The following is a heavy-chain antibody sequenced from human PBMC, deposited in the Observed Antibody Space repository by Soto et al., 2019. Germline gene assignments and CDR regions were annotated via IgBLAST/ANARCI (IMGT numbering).Heavy chain of an antibody. Sequence: WGSLRLSCAASGFTVSGNYITWVRQAPGKGLEWVSVIFSGDNTYYSDSVKGRFTISRDNSKNTVYLQMNRLRGDDTAVYFCATGLTLPVRPSFDTWGQGTLVTVSS. D-gene: IGHD2-21*02. CDR2: IFSGDNT. CDR3: ATGLTLPVRPSFDT. CDR1: GFTVSGNY. V-gene: IGHV3-53*01. J-gene: IGHJ5*02.